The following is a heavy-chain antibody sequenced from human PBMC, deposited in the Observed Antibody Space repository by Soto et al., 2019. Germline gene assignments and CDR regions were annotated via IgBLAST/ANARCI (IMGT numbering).Heavy chain of an antibody. CDR1: GFTFSSGA. CDR2: IGGRGGST. V-gene: IGHV3-23*01. D-gene: IGHD4-17*01. CDR3: AKYGDYGKFDP. Sequence: GGSLRLSCAASGFTFSSGAMSWVRQSPGKGLEWVSDIGGRGGSTYYADSVKGRFTISRDNSKNMLYLQMNSLRAEDTAVYYCAKYGDYGKFDPWGQGTLVTVSS. J-gene: IGHJ5*02.